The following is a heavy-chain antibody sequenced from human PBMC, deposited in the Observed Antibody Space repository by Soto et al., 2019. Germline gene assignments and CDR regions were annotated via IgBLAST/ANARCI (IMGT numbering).Heavy chain of an antibody. Sequence: QVQLVQSGAEVKKPGSSVKVSCKASGGTFSSNTVSWVRQAPGQGLEWMGRIIPMLGITTYTQKFQGRVTISADKSTSTAYMFLRSLTYEDTDVYYCPIDTPVDAVESWGKGTMVTVSS. J-gene: IGHJ3*02. CDR3: PIDTPVDAVES. D-gene: IGHD3-9*01. V-gene: IGHV1-69*02. CDR1: GGTFSSNT. CDR2: IIPMLGIT.